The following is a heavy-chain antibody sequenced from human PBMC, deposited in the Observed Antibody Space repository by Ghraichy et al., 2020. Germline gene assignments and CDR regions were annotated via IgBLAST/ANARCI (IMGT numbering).Heavy chain of an antibody. Sequence: ASVKVSCKASGYTFTGYYMHWVRQAPGQGLEWMGWINPNSGGTNYAQKFQGWVTMTRDTSISTAYMELSRLRSDDTAVYYCARGYSSSWYQRRRGSSFDYWGQGTLVTVSS. J-gene: IGHJ4*02. V-gene: IGHV1-2*04. CDR3: ARGYSSSWYQRRRGSSFDY. D-gene: IGHD6-13*01. CDR1: GYTFTGYY. CDR2: INPNSGGT.